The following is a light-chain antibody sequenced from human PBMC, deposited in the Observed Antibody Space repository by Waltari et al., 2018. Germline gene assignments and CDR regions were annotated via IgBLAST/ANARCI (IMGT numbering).Light chain of an antibody. CDR3: QKYGSLPAT. V-gene: IGKV3-20*01. Sequence: EIVLTQSPGTLSLSPGERATLSCRASQSVSRFFAWYQQKPGQAPRLLIYYASSRATGIPDRFSGSGSGTDFSLTISRLEPEDFAVYYCQKYGSLPATFGQGTKVEIK. CDR1: QSVSRF. J-gene: IGKJ1*01. CDR2: YAS.